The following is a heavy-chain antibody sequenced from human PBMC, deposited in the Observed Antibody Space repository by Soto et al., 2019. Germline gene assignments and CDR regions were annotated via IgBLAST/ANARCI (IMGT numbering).Heavy chain of an antibody. D-gene: IGHD3-3*01. CDR3: ARGRADYDFWSGLVLEPSYYYYGMDV. Sequence: SQTLSLPCPISGDSVSSNSAAWNWIRQSPSRGLEWLGRTYYTSKWYNDYAVSVKSRITINPDTSKNQFSLQLNSVTPEDTAVYYCARGRADYDFWSGLVLEPSYYYYGMDVWGQGTTVTVSS. J-gene: IGHJ6*02. CDR1: GDSVSSNSAA. V-gene: IGHV6-1*01. CDR2: TYYTSKWYN.